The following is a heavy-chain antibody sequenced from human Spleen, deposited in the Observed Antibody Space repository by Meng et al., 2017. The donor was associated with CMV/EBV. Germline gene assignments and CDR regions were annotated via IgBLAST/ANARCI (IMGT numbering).Heavy chain of an antibody. CDR1: GYTLTELS. Sequence: ASVKVSCKVSGYTLTELSRHWVRQAPGKGLGWMGRFDPEDGKTIYAQNFQGRVTMTEDTSTDTAYVELSSLRSEDTAVYYCARDSRGIVVVPAAIFRDDAFDIWGQGTMVTVSS. CDR2: FDPEDGKT. J-gene: IGHJ3*02. V-gene: IGHV1-24*01. D-gene: IGHD2-2*01. CDR3: ARDSRGIVVVPAAIFRDDAFDI.